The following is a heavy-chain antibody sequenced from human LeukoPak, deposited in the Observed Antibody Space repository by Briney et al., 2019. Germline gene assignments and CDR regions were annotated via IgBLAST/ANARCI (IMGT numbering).Heavy chain of an antibody. CDR3: RSRGGGPSSRDY. V-gene: IGHV4-34*01. J-gene: IGHJ4*02. D-gene: IGHD6-13*01. CDR1: GGSFSGYY. Sequence: PPETLSLTCAVYGGSFSGYYWSWIRQPPGQGLEWIGNVQYSGSTYYNPSLKSRVTISLDTSKNQFSLRLSSVTAADTSMYYCRSRGGGPSSRDYWGQGTLVTVSS. CDR2: VQYSGST.